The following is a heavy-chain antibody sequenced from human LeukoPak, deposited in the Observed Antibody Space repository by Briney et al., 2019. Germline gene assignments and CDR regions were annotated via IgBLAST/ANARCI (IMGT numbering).Heavy chain of an antibody. V-gene: IGHV3-30*02. CDR3: AREWQLLVAFDY. J-gene: IGHJ4*02. D-gene: IGHD2-15*01. CDR1: GFTFSSYG. Sequence: GGSLRLSCAASGFTFSSYGMHWVRQAPGKGLEWVAFIRYDGSSKYYADSVKGRFTISRDNSKNTLYLQMNSLRAEDTAVYYCAREWQLLVAFDYWGQGTLVTVSS. CDR2: IRYDGSSK.